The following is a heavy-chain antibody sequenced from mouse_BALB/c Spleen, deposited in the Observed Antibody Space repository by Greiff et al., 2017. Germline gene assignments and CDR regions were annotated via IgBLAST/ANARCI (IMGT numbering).Heavy chain of an antibody. Sequence: VQLVESGPGLVAPSQSLSITCTVSGFSLTSYGVHWVRQPPGKGLEWLGVIWAGGSTNYNSALMSRLSISKDNSKSQVFLKMNSLQTDDTAMYYCAREIYYDYDGAAYWGQGTLVTVSA. CDR3: AREIYYDYDGAAY. V-gene: IGHV2-9*02. CDR1: GFSLTSYG. J-gene: IGHJ3*01. CDR2: IWAGGST. D-gene: IGHD2-4*01.